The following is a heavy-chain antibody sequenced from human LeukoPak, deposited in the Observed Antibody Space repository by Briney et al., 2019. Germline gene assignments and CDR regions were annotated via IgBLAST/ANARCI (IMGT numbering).Heavy chain of an antibody. J-gene: IGHJ4*02. Sequence: PGRSLRLSCAASGFTFGDYAMHWVRQAPGKGLEGVSGITSDSGVKEYADSVKGRFTISRDNAKKSLYLQMNSLRTEDTALYYCAKGTRSVVPAASDSWGQGTLVTVSS. CDR3: AKGTRSVVPAASDS. D-gene: IGHD2-2*01. CDR1: GFTFGDYA. V-gene: IGHV3-9*01. CDR2: ITSDSGVK.